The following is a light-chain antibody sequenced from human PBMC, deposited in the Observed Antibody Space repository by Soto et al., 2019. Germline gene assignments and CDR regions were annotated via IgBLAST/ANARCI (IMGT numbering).Light chain of an antibody. V-gene: IGLV2-14*01. Sequence: QSALTQPASVSGSPGQSITISCTGTSSDLGGYNYVSWYQQHPGKAPKLVIYAVSNRPSGVSNRFSGSKSGNTASLTISGLQAEDEADYYCSSYTSSSTVVFGGGTKLTVL. J-gene: IGLJ2*01. CDR2: AVS. CDR1: SSDLGGYNY. CDR3: SSYTSSSTVV.